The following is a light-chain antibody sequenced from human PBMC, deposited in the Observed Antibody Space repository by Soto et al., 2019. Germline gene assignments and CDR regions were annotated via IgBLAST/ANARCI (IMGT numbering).Light chain of an antibody. Sequence: EIVLTQSPATVPLSPGERATLSCRASQSISNLLAWYQQKPGQAPRLLIYDASDRATGIPARFSASGSGTDFTLTISSLEPEDFAVYYCQQRSNWPLTFGGGTKVEIK. CDR2: DAS. CDR1: QSISNL. CDR3: QQRSNWPLT. V-gene: IGKV3-11*01. J-gene: IGKJ4*01.